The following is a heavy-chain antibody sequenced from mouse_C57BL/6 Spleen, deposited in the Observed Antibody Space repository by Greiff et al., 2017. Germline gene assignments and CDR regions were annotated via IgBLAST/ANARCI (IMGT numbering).Heavy chain of an antibody. CDR3: ARKKYEFDVYYAMDY. D-gene: IGHD2-4*01. CDR1: GFSLSTSGMG. Sequence: QVILKESGPGILQSSQTLSLTCSFSGFSLSTSGMGVSWIRQPSGKGLEWLAHIYWDDDKRYNQSLKRRLTISKDTSRNQVFLKITSVDTAVTSTYYCARKKYEFDVYYAMDYVCQGTSVTVSS. CDR2: IYWDDDK. V-gene: IGHV8-12*01. J-gene: IGHJ4*01.